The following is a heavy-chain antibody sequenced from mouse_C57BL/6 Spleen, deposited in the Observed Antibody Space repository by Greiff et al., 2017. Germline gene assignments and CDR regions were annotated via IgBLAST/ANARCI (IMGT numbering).Heavy chain of an antibody. V-gene: IGHV1-75*01. CDR1: GYTFTDYY. J-gene: IGHJ4*01. CDR3: ARGGDYGYDDGGYYAMDD. D-gene: IGHD2-2*01. CDR2: IFPGSGST. Sequence: QVQLQQSGPELVKPGASVKISCKASGYTFTDYYINWVKQRPGQGLEWIGWIFPGSGSTYYNEKFKGKATLTVDKSSSTAYMLLSSLTSEDSAVYVCARGGDYGYDDGGYYAMDDWGQGTSVTVSS.